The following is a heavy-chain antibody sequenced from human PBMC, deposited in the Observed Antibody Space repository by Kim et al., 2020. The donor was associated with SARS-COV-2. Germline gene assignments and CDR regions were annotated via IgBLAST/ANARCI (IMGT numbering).Heavy chain of an antibody. CDR1: GGTFNSPV. CDR2: INPVAGTA. CDR3: AREMEVVVVPPDIEFRFDTRLGDHGLDV. D-gene: IGHD2-2*02. Sequence: SVKVSCKAYGGTFNSPVISWVRQAPGQGLEWMGGINPVAGTANYAQAFQGRVSIHADQSTSTVYLELTRLRSDDTATYFGAREMEVVVVPPDIEFRFDTRLGDHGLDVWGQGATVTVSS. V-gene: IGHV1-69*13. J-gene: IGHJ6*02.